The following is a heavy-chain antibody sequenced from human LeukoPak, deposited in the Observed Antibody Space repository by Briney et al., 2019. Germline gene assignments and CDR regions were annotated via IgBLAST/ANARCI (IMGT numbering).Heavy chain of an antibody. CDR1: GFTFSSYG. CDR3: AKDSGELLARIGQDFDY. CDR2: ISHDGSNK. J-gene: IGHJ4*02. D-gene: IGHD3-10*01. V-gene: IGHV3-30*18. Sequence: GGSLRLSCAASGFTFSSYGMHWVRQAPGKGLEWVALISHDGSNKYYADSVKGRFTLSRDNSKNTVYLQMNSLRAEDTAVYYCAKDSGELLARIGQDFDYWGQGTLVTVSS.